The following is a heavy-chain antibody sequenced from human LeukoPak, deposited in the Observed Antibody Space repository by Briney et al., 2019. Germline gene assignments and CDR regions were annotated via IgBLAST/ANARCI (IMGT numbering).Heavy chain of an antibody. V-gene: IGHV4-39*01. J-gene: IGHJ3*02. Sequence: SETLSLTCTVSGDSIRGSSYNWGWIRQPPGKGLEWIGSIYYSGRTYYNPSLKSRVTVSVDTSKNQFSLRLSSVTAADTAVYYCARQPAYYYGSAPGAFDIWGQGTMVTVSS. D-gene: IGHD3-10*01. CDR1: GDSIRGSSYN. CDR2: IYYSGRT. CDR3: ARQPAYYYGSAPGAFDI.